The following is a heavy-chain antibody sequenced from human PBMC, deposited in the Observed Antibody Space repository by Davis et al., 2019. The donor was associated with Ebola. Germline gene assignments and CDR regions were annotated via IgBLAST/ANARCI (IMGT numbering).Heavy chain of an antibody. V-gene: IGHV4-34*01. CDR2: INHSGST. CDR3: ARVSCISTSCYVAYYYYGMDV. CDR1: GGSFSGYY. J-gene: IGHJ6*02. Sequence: SETLSLTCAVYGGSFSGYYWSWIRQPPGKGLEWIGEINHSGSTNYNPSLKSRVTISVDTSKNQFSLKLSSVTAADTAVYYCARVSCISTSCYVAYYYYGMDVWGQGTTVTVSS. D-gene: IGHD2-2*01.